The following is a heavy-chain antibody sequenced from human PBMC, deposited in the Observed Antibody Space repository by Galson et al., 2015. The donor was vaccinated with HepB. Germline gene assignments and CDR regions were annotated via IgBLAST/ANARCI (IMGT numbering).Heavy chain of an antibody. CDR1: GFTFSRSG. J-gene: IGHJ4*02. D-gene: IGHD6-19*01. Sequence: SLRLSCAASGFTFSRSGMYWVRQAPGKGLEWVAGIWYDGSNKYYADSVKGRFTISRDNSKNTLYLQMNSLRAEDTAVYYCARESVSSAWYNLDYWGQGTLVTVAS. V-gene: IGHV3-33*07. CDR3: ARESVSSAWYNLDY. CDR2: IWYDGSNK.